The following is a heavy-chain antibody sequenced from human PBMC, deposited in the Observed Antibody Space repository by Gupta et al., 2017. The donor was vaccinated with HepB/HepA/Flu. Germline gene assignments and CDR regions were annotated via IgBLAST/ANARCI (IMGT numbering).Heavy chain of an antibody. CDR1: GFAFSGNW. V-gene: IGHV3-74*01. CDR2: ISPDGSMT. J-gene: IGHJ4*02. Sequence: EAQLVESGGCLVQPGGSLRLSCAAYGFAFSGNWMHWGSQGPGKGLEWVSRISPDGSMTGYADSMRGRFTISRDNAKNTLYMQMNSLRAEDTAVYYWTRDFDYVGGYWGEGTLVTVSS. CDR3: TRDFDYVGGY. D-gene: IGHD3-10*02.